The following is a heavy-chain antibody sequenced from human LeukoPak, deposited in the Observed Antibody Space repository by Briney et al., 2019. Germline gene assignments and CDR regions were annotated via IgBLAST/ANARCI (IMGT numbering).Heavy chain of an antibody. D-gene: IGHD3-22*01. CDR3: AREGYDSSGYYFLGAMRTKNEDNWFDP. CDR2: IYHSGST. V-gene: IGHV4-30-2*01. CDR1: GGSISSGGYS. J-gene: IGHJ5*02. Sequence: SETLSLTCAVSGGSISSGGYSWSWIRQPPGKGLEWIGYIYHSGSTYYNPSLKSRVTISVDTSKNQFSLKLSSVTAADTAVYYCAREGYDSSGYYFLGAMRTKNEDNWFDPWGQGTLVTVSS.